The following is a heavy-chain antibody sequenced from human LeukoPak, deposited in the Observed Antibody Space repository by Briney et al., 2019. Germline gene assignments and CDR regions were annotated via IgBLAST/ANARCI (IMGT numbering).Heavy chain of an antibody. CDR2: IIPIFGTA. J-gene: IGHJ6*02. D-gene: IGHD5-12*01. CDR1: GHTFTTYY. Sequence: SVKVSCKASGHTFTTYYVHLVRQAPGQGLEWMGGIIPIFGTANYAQKFQGRVTITADESTSTAYMGLSSLRSEDTAVYYCAREYVDIVATTYYYYGMDVWGQGTTVTVSS. V-gene: IGHV1-69*13. CDR3: AREYVDIVATTYYYYGMDV.